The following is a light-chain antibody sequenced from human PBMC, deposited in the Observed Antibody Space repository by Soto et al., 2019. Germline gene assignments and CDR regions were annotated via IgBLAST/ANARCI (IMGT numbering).Light chain of an antibody. V-gene: IGKV3D-15*01. Sequence: EIVMTQSPATLSVSPGERATLSCRASQSVSSNLAWYQQKPGQAPRLLIYGASTRATGIPARFSGSGSGTDFTLTISSLEPEDFAVYYCQQRYKWPPDFGQGTRLEI. CDR3: QQRYKWPPD. CDR2: GAS. J-gene: IGKJ5*01. CDR1: QSVSSN.